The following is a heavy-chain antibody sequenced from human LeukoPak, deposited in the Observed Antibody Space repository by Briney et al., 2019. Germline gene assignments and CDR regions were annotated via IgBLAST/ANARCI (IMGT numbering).Heavy chain of an antibody. CDR1: GGSISSYY. CDR3: AGAAYSSGWYLDY. Sequence: SETLSLTCTVSGGSISSYYWSWIRQPPGKGLEWIGYIYYSGSTNYNPSLKSRVTISVDTSKNQFSLKLSSVTAADTAVYYCAGAAYSSGWYLDYWGQGTLVTVSS. V-gene: IGHV4-59*01. J-gene: IGHJ4*02. CDR2: IYYSGST. D-gene: IGHD6-19*01.